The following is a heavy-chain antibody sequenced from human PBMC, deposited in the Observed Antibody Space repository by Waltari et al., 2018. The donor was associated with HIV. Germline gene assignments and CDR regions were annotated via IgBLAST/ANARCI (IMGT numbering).Heavy chain of an antibody. Sequence: GKGLEWVANIKQDGSEKYYVDSVKGRFTISRDNAKNSLYLQMNSLRAEDTAVYYCARDLGYSYGYVSDYWGQGTLVTVSS. CDR3: ARDLGYSYGYVSDY. CDR2: IKQDGSEK. J-gene: IGHJ4*02. D-gene: IGHD5-18*01. V-gene: IGHV3-7*01.